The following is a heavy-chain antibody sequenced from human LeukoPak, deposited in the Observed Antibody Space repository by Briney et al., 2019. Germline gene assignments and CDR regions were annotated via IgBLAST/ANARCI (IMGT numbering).Heavy chain of an antibody. Sequence: ASVKVSCKASGYILSRYAMNWVRQAPGQRLEWMGWMNPNSGNTGYAQKFQGRVTMTRNTSISTAYMELSSLRSEDTAVYYCAREMDVWGQGTTVTVSS. CDR1: GYILSRYA. CDR3: AREMDV. J-gene: IGHJ6*02. CDR2: MNPNSGNT. V-gene: IGHV1-8*01.